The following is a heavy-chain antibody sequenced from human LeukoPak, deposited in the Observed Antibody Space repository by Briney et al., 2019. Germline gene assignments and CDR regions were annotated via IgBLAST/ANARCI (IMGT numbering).Heavy chain of an antibody. CDR3: ARDFGSSFGELFSPADY. D-gene: IGHD3-10*01. CDR1: GFTFSDYY. J-gene: IGHJ4*02. V-gene: IGHV3-11*06. CDR2: ISSSSSYT. Sequence: GGSLRLSCAASGFTFSDYYMSWIRQAPGKGLEWVSYISSSSSYTNYADFVKGRFTISRDNAKNSLYLQMNSLRAEDTAVYYCARDFGSSFGELFSPADYWGQGTLVTVSS.